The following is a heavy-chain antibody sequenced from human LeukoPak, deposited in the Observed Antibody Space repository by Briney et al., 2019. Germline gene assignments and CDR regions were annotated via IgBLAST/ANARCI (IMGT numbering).Heavy chain of an antibody. Sequence: GGSLRLSCAASGFTFSSYGMHWVRQAPGKGLEWVAVIWYDGSNKYYADSVKGRFTISRDNSKNTLYPQMNSLRAEDAALYYCARTGRLFDYWGQGTLVTVSS. V-gene: IGHV3-33*01. CDR1: GFTFSSYG. D-gene: IGHD2-8*02. CDR3: ARTGRLFDY. J-gene: IGHJ4*02. CDR2: IWYDGSNK.